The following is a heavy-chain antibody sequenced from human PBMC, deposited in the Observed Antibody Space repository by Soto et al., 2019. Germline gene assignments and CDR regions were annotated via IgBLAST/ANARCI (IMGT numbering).Heavy chain of an antibody. D-gene: IGHD2-2*01. V-gene: IGHV3-23*01. Sequence: EVPLLESGGGLVQPGGSLRLSCAASGFTFSSYGLSWVRQAPGKELEWVSAISRSGGTTSYADSVTGRFTISRDNSKNTLYLQMNSLRAEDTAVYYCAKRHCSTTSCYPRNFDYWGQGTLVTVSS. CDR1: GFTFSSYG. CDR3: AKRHCSTTSCYPRNFDY. CDR2: ISRSGGTT. J-gene: IGHJ4*02.